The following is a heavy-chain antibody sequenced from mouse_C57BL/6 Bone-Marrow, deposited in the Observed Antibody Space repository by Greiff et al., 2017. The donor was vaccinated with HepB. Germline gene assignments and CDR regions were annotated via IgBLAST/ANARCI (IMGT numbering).Heavy chain of an antibody. D-gene: IGHD1-1*01. Sequence: EVKVVESEGGLVQPGSSMKLSCTASGFTFSDYYMAWVRQVPEKGLEWVANINYDGSSTYYLDSLKSRFIISRDNAKNILYLQMSSLKSEDTATYYCARGDYGRSYPYFDYWGQGTTLTVSS. J-gene: IGHJ2*01. CDR3: ARGDYGRSYPYFDY. CDR1: GFTFSDYY. V-gene: IGHV5-16*01. CDR2: INYDGSST.